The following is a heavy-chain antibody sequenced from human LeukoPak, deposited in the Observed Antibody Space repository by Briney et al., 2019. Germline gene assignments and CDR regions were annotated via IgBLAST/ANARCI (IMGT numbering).Heavy chain of an antibody. CDR2: ISYDGSNT. J-gene: IGHJ4*02. V-gene: IGHV3-30-3*01. CDR1: GFTFSTYA. D-gene: IGHD5-18*01. Sequence: GGSLRLSCAASGFTFSTYAFHWVRQAPGKGLEWVAVISYDGSNTYYADSVKGRYSISRDNAKNSLYLQMNSLRAEDTAVYYCARGAQPGYSYGYFDYWGQGTLVTVSS. CDR3: ARGAQPGYSYGYFDY.